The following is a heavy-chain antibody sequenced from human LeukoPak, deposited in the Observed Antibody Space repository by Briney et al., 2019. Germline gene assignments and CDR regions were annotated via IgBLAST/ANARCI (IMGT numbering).Heavy chain of an antibody. Sequence: SVKVSCKASGGTFSSYAISWVRQAPGQGLEWMGRIIPIFGTANYAQKFQGRVTITTDESTSTAYMELSSLRSGDTAVYYCARDQIAVAGNFDYWGQGTLVTVSS. J-gene: IGHJ4*02. CDR2: IIPIFGTA. CDR1: GGTFSSYA. D-gene: IGHD6-19*01. CDR3: ARDQIAVAGNFDY. V-gene: IGHV1-69*05.